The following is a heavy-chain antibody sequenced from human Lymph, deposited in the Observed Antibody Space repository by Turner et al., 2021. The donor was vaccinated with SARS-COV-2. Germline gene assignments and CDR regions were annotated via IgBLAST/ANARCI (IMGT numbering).Heavy chain of an antibody. V-gene: IGHV3-53*02. CDR2: IYIGGTT. J-gene: IGHJ3*02. CDR3: ARDLGPLAFDI. Sequence: EVQLVETGGGLIQPGGSLRLSCAASGFTVSSNYMSWVRQAPGKGLEWVSVIYIGGTTYYADSVKGRFTNSRDNSKNTLYLQMNSLRAEDTAVYYCARDLGPLAFDIWGQGTMVTVSS. CDR1: GFTVSSNY.